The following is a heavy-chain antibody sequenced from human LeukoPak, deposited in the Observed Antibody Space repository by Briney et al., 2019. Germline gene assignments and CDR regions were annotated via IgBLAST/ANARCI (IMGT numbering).Heavy chain of an antibody. CDR1: GYTFTSYD. J-gene: IGHJ4*02. Sequence: ASVKVSCKASGYTFTSYDINWVRQATGQGLEWMGWMNPNSGNTGYAQKFQGRVTITRSTSISTAYMELSSLRSEDTAVYYCARSGQGYRYAFDYWGQGTLVTVSS. V-gene: IGHV1-8*03. CDR3: ARSGQGYRYAFDY. CDR2: MNPNSGNT. D-gene: IGHD3-16*02.